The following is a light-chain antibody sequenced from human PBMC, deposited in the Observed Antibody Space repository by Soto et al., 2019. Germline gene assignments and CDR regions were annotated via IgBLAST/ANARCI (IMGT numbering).Light chain of an antibody. Sequence: EVVLTQSPGTLSLSPGERATLSCRASQSVSSNYFAWYQQKPGQAPRLLIYGISIRDTGIPDRFSGSGSGTDFTLTISRLEPEDFAVYYCEQYGSSPRTLGQGTKVDIK. J-gene: IGKJ1*01. V-gene: IGKV3-20*01. CDR3: EQYGSSPRT. CDR2: GIS. CDR1: QSVSSNY.